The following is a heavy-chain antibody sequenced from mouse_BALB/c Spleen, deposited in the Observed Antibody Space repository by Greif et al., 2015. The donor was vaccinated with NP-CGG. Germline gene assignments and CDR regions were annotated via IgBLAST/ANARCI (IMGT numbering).Heavy chain of an antibody. J-gene: IGHJ1*01. V-gene: IGHV1S29*02. CDR3: ARSGPYRYDGNWYFDV. D-gene: IGHD2-14*01. CDR1: GYTFTDYN. CDR2: IYPYNGGT. Sequence: VQLQQSGPELVKPGASVKISCKASGYTFTDYNMHWVKQSHGKSLEWIGYIYPYNGGTGYNQKFKSKATLTVDNSSSTAYMELRSLTSEDSAVYYCARSGPYRYDGNWYFDVWGAGTTVTVSS.